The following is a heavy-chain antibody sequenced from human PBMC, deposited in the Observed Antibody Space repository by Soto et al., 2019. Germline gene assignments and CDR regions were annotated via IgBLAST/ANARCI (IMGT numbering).Heavy chain of an antibody. CDR2: VYYSGST. D-gene: IGHD3-22*01. Sequence: QVQLQESGPGLVKTSETLSLTCTVSGGSMRTYYWSWIRQPPGKGLEWIGYVYYSGSTKFNPSLKGRVTISVDTSKNQFSLKLSSVTAADTAVYYCARGEYDSSGYYSFDSWGQGTLVTVSS. J-gene: IGHJ4*02. V-gene: IGHV4-59*01. CDR3: ARGEYDSSGYYSFDS. CDR1: GGSMRTYY.